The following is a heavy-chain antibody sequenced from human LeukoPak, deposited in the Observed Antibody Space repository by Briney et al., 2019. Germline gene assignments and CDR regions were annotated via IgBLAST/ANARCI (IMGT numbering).Heavy chain of an antibody. CDR3: AKDDQNTAMVFDY. J-gene: IGHJ4*02. D-gene: IGHD5-18*01. V-gene: IGHV3-23*01. CDR2: ISGSGRDT. CDR1: GFTVSDNY. Sequence: GWSLRLSCAASGFTVSDNYMTWVRQAPGKGLEWVSGISGSGRDTYYADSVKGRFTISRDNSKNTLFLQMNSLRAEDMAVYYCAKDDQNTAMVFDYWGQGTPVTVSS.